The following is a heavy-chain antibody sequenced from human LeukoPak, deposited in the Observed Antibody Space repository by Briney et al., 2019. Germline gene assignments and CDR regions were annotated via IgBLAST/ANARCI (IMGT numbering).Heavy chain of an antibody. CDR1: GGSISSSSYY. CDR3: AGGGYCSSSSCFAPLFDW. D-gene: IGHD2-2*01. J-gene: IGHJ4*02. V-gene: IGHV4-61*05. Sequence: SETLSLTCTVSGGSISSSSYYWAWIRQPPGKGLEWIGYIHYSGGTNYNASLKSRVAMSLDTSKNQFSLRLRSVTAADTALYFCAGGGYCSSSSCFAPLFDWWGQGTLVTVSS. CDR2: IHYSGGT.